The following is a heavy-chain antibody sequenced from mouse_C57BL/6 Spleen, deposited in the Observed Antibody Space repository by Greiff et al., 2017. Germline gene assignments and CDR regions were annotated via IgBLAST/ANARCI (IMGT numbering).Heavy chain of an antibody. J-gene: IGHJ4*01. D-gene: IGHD2-1*01. CDR1: GYTFTNYW. V-gene: IGHV1-63*01. CDR3: ACNYLYAMDY. CDR2: IYPGGGYT. Sequence: QVQLKQSGAELVRPGTSVKMSCKASGYTFTNYWIGWAKQRPGHGLEWIGDIYPGGGYTNYNEKFKGKATLTADKSSSTAYMQFSSLTSEDSAIYYCACNYLYAMDYWGQGTSVTVSS.